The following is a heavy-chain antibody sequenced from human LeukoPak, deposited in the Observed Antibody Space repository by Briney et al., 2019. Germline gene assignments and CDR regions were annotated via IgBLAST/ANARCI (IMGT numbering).Heavy chain of an antibody. CDR1: GFTFSSYG. V-gene: IGHV3-30*18. CDR2: ISYNGSDK. J-gene: IGHJ4*02. CDR3: AKDALDTASLSPFDY. Sequence: GGSLRLSCAASGFTFSSYGMHWVRQAPGKGLEWVAVISYNGSDKYYADSVKGRFTISRDNSKNTLYLQMNSLRGEDTAVYYCAKDALDTASLSPFDYWGQGTLVTVSS. D-gene: IGHD5-18*01.